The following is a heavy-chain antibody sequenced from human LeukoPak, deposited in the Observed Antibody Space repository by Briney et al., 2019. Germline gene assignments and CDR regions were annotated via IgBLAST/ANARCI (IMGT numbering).Heavy chain of an antibody. Sequence: SVKVSCKASGGTFSSYAISWVRQAPGQGLEWMGGIIPIFGTANYAQKFQGRVTMTRNTSISTAYMELSSLRSEDTAVYYCARASGYEFDYWGQGTLVTVSS. CDR1: GGTFSSYA. J-gene: IGHJ4*02. CDR3: ARASGYEFDY. CDR2: IIPIFGTA. V-gene: IGHV1-69*05. D-gene: IGHD5-12*01.